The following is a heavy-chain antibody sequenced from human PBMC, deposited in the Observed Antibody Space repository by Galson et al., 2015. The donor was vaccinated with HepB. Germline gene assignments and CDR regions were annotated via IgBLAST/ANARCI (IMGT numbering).Heavy chain of an antibody. CDR2: INPNNGGT. CDR1: GYTFTGYY. CDR3: ARVYSISWYFFDY. V-gene: IGHV1-2*06. D-gene: IGHD6-13*01. J-gene: IGHJ4*02. Sequence: SVKVSCKASGYTFTGYYMHWVRQAPGQGLEWMGRINPNNGGTSYAQKFQGRVTMTRDTSISTAYMELSRLRSDDTAVYYCARVYSISWYFFDYWGQGTLVTISS.